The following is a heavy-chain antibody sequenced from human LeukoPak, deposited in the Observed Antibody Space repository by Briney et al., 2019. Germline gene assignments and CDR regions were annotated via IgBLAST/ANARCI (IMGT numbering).Heavy chain of an antibody. CDR3: ARVVYGDYVRGAFDI. D-gene: IGHD4-17*01. CDR1: GGSISSYY. CDR2: IYYSGST. Sequence: PSETLSLTCTVSGGSISSYYWSWIRQPPGKGLEWIGYIYYSGSTNYNPSLESRVTISVDTSKNQFSLKLSSVTAADTAVYYCARVVYGDYVRGAFDIWGQGTMVTVSS. V-gene: IGHV4-59*01. J-gene: IGHJ3*02.